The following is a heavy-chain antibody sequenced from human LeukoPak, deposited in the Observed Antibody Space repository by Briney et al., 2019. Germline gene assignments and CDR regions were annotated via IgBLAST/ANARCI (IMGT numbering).Heavy chain of an antibody. CDR3: ARDSTYYYDSGSSGPHYFDN. J-gene: IGHJ4*02. Sequence: GKSLRLSCAASGFTFSNYAMHWVRQAPGKGLEWVSLISSGGTYEYYADSVKGRFTISRDNSRNTLYLQLNSLRAEDTAVYYCARDSTYYYDSGSSGPHYFDNWGQGTLVTVSS. CDR1: GFTFSNYA. D-gene: IGHD3-10*01. V-gene: IGHV3-30*01. CDR2: ISSGGTYE.